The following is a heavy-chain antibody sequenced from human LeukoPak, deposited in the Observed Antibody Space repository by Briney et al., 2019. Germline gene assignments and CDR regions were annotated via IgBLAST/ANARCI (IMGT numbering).Heavy chain of an antibody. D-gene: IGHD4-17*01. Sequence: SETLSLTCIVPGGSISSSSYYWAWIRQSPGKGLEWIGTFSSGGSAYYNPSLTSRVSISKDTSDNQFSLRLYSVTAADTAVYYCVREGRTGDYEGYWGPGKLVTVSS. CDR2: FSSGGSA. CDR1: GGSISSSSYY. V-gene: IGHV4-39*07. J-gene: IGHJ4*02. CDR3: VREGRTGDYEGY.